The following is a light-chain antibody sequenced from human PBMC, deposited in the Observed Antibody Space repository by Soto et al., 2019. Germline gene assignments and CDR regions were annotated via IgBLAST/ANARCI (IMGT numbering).Light chain of an antibody. Sequence: EIVLTQSPATLSLSPGERATLSCRASQSVSSYLAWYQQKPGQAPRLLIYDASNGATGIPARFSGRGSGTDFTLTISSLEPEDFAVYYCQQRSNWPLTFGGGTKVDIK. CDR3: QQRSNWPLT. V-gene: IGKV3-11*01. J-gene: IGKJ4*01. CDR2: DAS. CDR1: QSVSSY.